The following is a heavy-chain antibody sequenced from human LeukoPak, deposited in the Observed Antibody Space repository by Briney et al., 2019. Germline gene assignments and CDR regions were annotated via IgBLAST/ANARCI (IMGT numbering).Heavy chain of an antibody. V-gene: IGHV3-74*01. J-gene: IGHJ4*02. CDR3: ARELGVSDY. CDR2: INRDGSST. D-gene: IGHD3-16*01. CDR1: RFTFSTYW. Sequence: PGGSLRLSCAASRFTFSTYWMHWVRQAPGKGLVWVSRINRDGSSTSYADSVKGRFTISRDNAKNTVYLQMNSLRAEDTAVYYCARELGVSDYWGQGTLVTVSS.